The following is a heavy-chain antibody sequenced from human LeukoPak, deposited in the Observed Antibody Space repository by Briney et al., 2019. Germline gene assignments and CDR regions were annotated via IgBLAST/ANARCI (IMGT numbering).Heavy chain of an antibody. D-gene: IGHD5-12*01. CDR3: AKGAYDYIEMGYFDY. J-gene: IGHJ4*02. CDR2: IIGSSGDT. CDR1: GFSFSNFA. V-gene: IGHV3-23*01. Sequence: PGASLRLSCAASGFSFSNFAMSWVRQAPGKGLEWVSLIIGSSGDTFYADSVKGRFTISRDNSKNRLYLQMNSLRAEDTALYYCAKGAYDYIEMGYFDYWGQGTPVTVSS.